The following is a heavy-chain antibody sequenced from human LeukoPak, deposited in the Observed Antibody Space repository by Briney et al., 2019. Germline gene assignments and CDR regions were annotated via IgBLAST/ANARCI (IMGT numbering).Heavy chain of an antibody. CDR2: INHSGST. J-gene: IGHJ4*02. CDR1: GGSFSGYY. D-gene: IGHD1-14*01. CDR3: ASGSRYYFDY. Sequence: SETLSLTCAVYGGSFSGYYWSWIRQPPGKGLEWIGEINHSGSTNYNPSLKSRVTISVGTSKNQFSLKLSSVTAADTAVYYCASGSRYYFDYWGQGTLVTVSS. V-gene: IGHV4-34*01.